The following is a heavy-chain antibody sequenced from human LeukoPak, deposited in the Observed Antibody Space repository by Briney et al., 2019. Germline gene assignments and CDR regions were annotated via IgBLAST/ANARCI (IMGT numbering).Heavy chain of an antibody. V-gene: IGHV4-38-2*02. CDR2: IYHSGST. CDR3: ARDSGIGVAGGEGNFDY. D-gene: IGHD6-13*01. CDR1: GYSISSGYY. J-gene: IGHJ4*02. Sequence: SETLSLTCTVSGYSISSGYYWGWIRQPPGKGREWMGSIYHSGSTDYNPSLKSRVTISVDTSKNQSSLKLTSVTAADTAFYYCARDSGIGVAGGEGNFDYWGQGTMVTVSS.